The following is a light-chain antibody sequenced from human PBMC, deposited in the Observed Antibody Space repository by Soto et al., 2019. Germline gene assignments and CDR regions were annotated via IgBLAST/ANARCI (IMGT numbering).Light chain of an antibody. CDR2: GAD. J-gene: IGKJ1*01. Sequence: EIVLTQSPGTLSLSPGERATLSCRASERVSSPYLAWYQQKPGPAPRLLIHGADSRATGIPDRFSCSGPGTVCTLTISRLEPDDLAFYYCLQFRSSCTFGQGTKVEIK. CDR1: ERVSSPY. V-gene: IGKV3-20*01. CDR3: LQFRSSCT.